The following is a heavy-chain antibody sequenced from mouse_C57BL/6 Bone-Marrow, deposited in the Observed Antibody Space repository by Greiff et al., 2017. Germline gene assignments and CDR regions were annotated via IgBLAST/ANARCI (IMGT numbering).Heavy chain of an antibody. J-gene: IGHJ2*01. CDR3: ARDYGSSYYFDY. CDR2: INPYNGGT. CDR1: GYTFTDYY. D-gene: IGHD1-1*01. Sequence: VQLQQSGPVLVKPGASVKMSCKASGYTFTDYYMNWVKQSHGKSLEWIGVINPYNGGTSYNQKFKGKATLTVNKSSSTAYMELNSLTSEDSAVYYCARDYGSSYYFDYWGRGTTLTVSS. V-gene: IGHV1-19*01.